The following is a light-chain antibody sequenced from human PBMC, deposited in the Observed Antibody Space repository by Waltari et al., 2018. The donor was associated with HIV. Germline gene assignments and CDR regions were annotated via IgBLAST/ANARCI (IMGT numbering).Light chain of an antibody. J-gene: IGKJ4*01. Sequence: EIVLTQSPATLSVSPGEGATLSCRASQSVGSFLAWYQQKGGQSPRLLIHGVSSRANGVPDRFGGSGSGTDFTLTINSLQSEDVAVYYCQQYINWPSVTFGGGTKVEMK. CDR1: QSVGSF. CDR3: QQYINWPSVT. CDR2: GVS. V-gene: IGKV3-15*01.